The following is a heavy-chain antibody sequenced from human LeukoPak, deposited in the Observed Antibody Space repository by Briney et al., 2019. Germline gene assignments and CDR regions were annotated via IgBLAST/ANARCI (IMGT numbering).Heavy chain of an antibody. J-gene: IGHJ3*02. CDR1: GYSFTSYW. Sequence: PGESLQISCKGSGYSFTSYWIGWVRPLPGKGLEWMGIIYPGDSDTRYSPSFQGQVTISADKSISTSYLQWSSLKASDTAMFYCARPIAAAGTDAFDIWGQGTMVTVSS. CDR3: ARPIAAAGTDAFDI. CDR2: IYPGDSDT. V-gene: IGHV5-51*01. D-gene: IGHD6-13*01.